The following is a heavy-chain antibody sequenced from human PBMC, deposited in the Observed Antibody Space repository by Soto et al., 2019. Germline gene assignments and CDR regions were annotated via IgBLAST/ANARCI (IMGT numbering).Heavy chain of an antibody. D-gene: IGHD3-3*01. CDR2: IIPIFGTA. V-gene: IGHV1-69*13. Sequence: ASVKVSCKASGGTFSSYAISWVRQAPGQGLEWMGGIIPIFGTANYAQKFQGRVTITADESTSTAYMELSSLRSEDTAVYYCARRGTSITIFGVVTNYGMDVWGQGTTVTVSS. CDR1: GGTFSSYA. CDR3: ARRGTSITIFGVVTNYGMDV. J-gene: IGHJ6*02.